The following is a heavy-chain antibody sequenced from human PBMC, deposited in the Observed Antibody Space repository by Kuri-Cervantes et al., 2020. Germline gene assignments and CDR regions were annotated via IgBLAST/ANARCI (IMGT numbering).Heavy chain of an antibody. CDR1: GFRFSNYW. D-gene: IGHD3-22*01. CDR3: ARENYYDTSGYYYHSGEFDY. CDR2: IKQDGTEE. V-gene: IGHV3-7*01. Sequence: GGSLRLSCAPSGFRFSNYWMNWVRQAPGKGLEWVANIKQDGTEEYYVDSVKGRFTISRDNAKNSLYLQMSSLRAEDTAVYYCARENYYDTSGYYYHSGEFDYWGQGTLVTVSS. J-gene: IGHJ4*02.